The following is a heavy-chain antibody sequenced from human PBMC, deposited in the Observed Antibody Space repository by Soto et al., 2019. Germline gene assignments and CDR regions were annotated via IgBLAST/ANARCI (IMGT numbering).Heavy chain of an antibody. Sequence: SETLSLTCTVSGGSISSGDYYWSWIRKPPGKGLEWIGYIYYSGSTYYNPSLKSRVTISVDTSKNQFSLKLSSVTAADTAVYYCAREGSSGYYSPSDYWGQGTLVTVSS. J-gene: IGHJ4*02. CDR2: IYYSGST. V-gene: IGHV4-30-4*01. D-gene: IGHD3-22*01. CDR3: AREGSSGYYSPSDY. CDR1: GGSISSGDYY.